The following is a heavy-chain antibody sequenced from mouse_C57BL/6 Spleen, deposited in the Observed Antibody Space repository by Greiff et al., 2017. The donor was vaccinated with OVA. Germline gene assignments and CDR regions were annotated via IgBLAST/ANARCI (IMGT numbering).Heavy chain of an antibody. D-gene: IGHD1-1*02. Sequence: EVQRVESGGGLVKPGGSLKLSCAASGFTFSDYGMHWVRQAPEKGLEWVAYISSGSSTIYYADTVKGRFNISRDNAKNTLFLQMTSLRAEDTAMYYCARLGSYEAMDYWGQGTSVTVSS. CDR2: ISSGSSTI. CDR3: ARLGSYEAMDY. J-gene: IGHJ4*01. CDR1: GFTFSDYG. V-gene: IGHV5-17*01.